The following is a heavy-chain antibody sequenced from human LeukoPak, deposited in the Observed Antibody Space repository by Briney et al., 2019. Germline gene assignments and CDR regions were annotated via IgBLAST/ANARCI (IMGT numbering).Heavy chain of an antibody. Sequence: SETLSLTCAVYGGSFSGYYWSWIRQPPGKGLEWIGEINHSGSTNYNPSLKSRVTISVDTSKNQFSLKLSSVTAADTAVYYCARVEMGATGDYYYYYMDVWGKGTTVTVSS. CDR1: GGSFSGYY. V-gene: IGHV4-34*01. D-gene: IGHD1-26*01. CDR2: INHSGST. CDR3: ARVEMGATGDYYYYYMDV. J-gene: IGHJ6*03.